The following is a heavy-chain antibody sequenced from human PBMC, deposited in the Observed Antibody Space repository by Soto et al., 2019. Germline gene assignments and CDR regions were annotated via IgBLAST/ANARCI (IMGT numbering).Heavy chain of an antibody. J-gene: IGHJ5*02. V-gene: IGHV3-48*01. D-gene: IGHD2-2*01. Sequence: GGSLRLSCAASGFTFSSYSMNWVRQAPGKGLEWVSYISSSSSTIYYADSVKGRFTISRDNAKNSLYLQMNSLRAEDTAVYYCAGSYCSSTSCYLNWFDPWGQGTLVTVSS. CDR3: AGSYCSSTSCYLNWFDP. CDR1: GFTFSSYS. CDR2: ISSSSSTI.